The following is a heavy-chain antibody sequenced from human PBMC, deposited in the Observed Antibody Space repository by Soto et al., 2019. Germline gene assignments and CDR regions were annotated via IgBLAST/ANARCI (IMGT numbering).Heavy chain of an antibody. CDR1: GFTFSSYA. CDR2: ISGSGGST. CDR3: ARATGSYYVDY. D-gene: IGHD1-26*01. V-gene: IGHV3-23*01. Sequence: HPGGSLRLSFAASGFTFSSYAMSWVRQAPGKGLEWVSAISGSGGSTYYADSVKGRFTISRDNSKNTLYLQMNSLRAEDTAVYYCARATGSYYVDYWGQGTLVTVSS. J-gene: IGHJ4*02.